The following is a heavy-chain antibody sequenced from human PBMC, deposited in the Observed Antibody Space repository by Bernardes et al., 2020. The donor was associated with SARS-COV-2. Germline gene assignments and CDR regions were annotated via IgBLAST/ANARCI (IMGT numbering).Heavy chain of an antibody. Sequence: GGSLRLSCAASGFTFSSYAMSWVRQAPGKGLEWVSAISGSGCSTYYADSVKGRFTISRDNSKNTLYLQMNSLRAEDTAVYYCAKEGSSWYEGLGGTTVDYWGQGTLVIVSS. CDR1: GFTFSSYA. CDR3: AKEGSSWYEGLGGTTVDY. V-gene: IGHV3-23*01. CDR2: ISGSGCST. D-gene: IGHD6-13*01. J-gene: IGHJ4*02.